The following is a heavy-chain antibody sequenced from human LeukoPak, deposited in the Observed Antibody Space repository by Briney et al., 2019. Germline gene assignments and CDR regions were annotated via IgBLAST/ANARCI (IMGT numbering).Heavy chain of an antibody. CDR1: GFTFSSYW. D-gene: IGHD1-26*01. CDR2: IKQDGSQK. V-gene: IGHV3-7*01. J-gene: IGHJ3*02. Sequence: GGSLRVSCAASGFTFSSYWMTWVRQAPGKGLEWADNIKQDGSQKNYVYSVKGRFTISRDNAKNSLSLQMDSLRGDDTAVYYCASAWDTGSYYRAFDIWGQGTKVTVSS. CDR3: ASAWDTGSYYRAFDI.